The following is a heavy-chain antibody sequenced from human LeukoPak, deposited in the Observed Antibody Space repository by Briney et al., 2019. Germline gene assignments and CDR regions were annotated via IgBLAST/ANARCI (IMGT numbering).Heavy chain of an antibody. J-gene: IGHJ4*02. Sequence: SETLSLTCTVSGGSITTYYWSWIRQPPGKGLEWIGYIYSIGSTNYNPSLKSRVTISVDTSKDQFSLKLSSVTAADTAVYYCARVGSGYSYGYIDYWGQGTLVSVSS. D-gene: IGHD5-18*01. CDR2: IYSIGST. V-gene: IGHV4-59*01. CDR3: ARVGSGYSYGYIDY. CDR1: GGSITTYY.